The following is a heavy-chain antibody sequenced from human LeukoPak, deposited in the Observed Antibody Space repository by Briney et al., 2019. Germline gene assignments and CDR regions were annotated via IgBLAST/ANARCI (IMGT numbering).Heavy chain of an antibody. CDR2: IWYDGSNK. Sequence: PGGSLRLSCAASGFTFSSYGMHWVRQAPGKGVEWVAVIWYDGSNKYYADSVKGRFTISRDNSKNTLYLQMNSLGAEDTAVYYCARDGAHEFDYWGQGTLVTVSS. J-gene: IGHJ4*02. D-gene: IGHD3-16*01. CDR1: GFTFSSYG. CDR3: ARDGAHEFDY. V-gene: IGHV3-33*01.